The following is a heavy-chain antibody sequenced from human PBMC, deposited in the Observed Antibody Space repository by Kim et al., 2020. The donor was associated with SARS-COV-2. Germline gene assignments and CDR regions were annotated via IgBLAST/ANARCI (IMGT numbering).Heavy chain of an antibody. CDR3: ARRRYFDY. J-gene: IGHJ4*02. V-gene: IGHV4-59*01. CDR1: GGSISSYY. Sequence: SETLSLTCTVSGGSISSYYWSWIRQPPGKGLEWIGYIYYSGSTNYNPSLKSRVTISVDTSKNQFSLKLSSVTAADTAVYYCARRRYFDYWGQGTLVTVSS. CDR2: IYYSGST.